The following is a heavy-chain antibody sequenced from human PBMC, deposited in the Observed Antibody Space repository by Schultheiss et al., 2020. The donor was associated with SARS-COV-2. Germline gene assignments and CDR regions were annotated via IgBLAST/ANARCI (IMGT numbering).Heavy chain of an antibody. Sequence: GGSLRLSCAASGFTFSSYAMSWVRQAPGKGLEWVSGISGSGGSTYYADSVKGRFTISRDNSKNTLYLQMNSLRAEDTAVYYCTTDLRTVTTYYYYYYGMDVWGQGTTVTVSS. J-gene: IGHJ6*02. CDR3: TTDLRTVTTYYYYYYGMDV. D-gene: IGHD4-11*01. V-gene: IGHV3-23*01. CDR1: GFTFSSYA. CDR2: ISGSGGST.